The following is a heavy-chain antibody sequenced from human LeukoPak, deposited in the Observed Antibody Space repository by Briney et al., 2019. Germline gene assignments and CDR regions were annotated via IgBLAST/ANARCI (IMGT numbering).Heavy chain of an antibody. V-gene: IGHV4-30-4*01. Sequence: KPSETLSLTCTVSGGSISSGDYYWSWIRQPPGKGLEWIGYIYYSGSTYYNPSLKSRVTISVDTSKNQFSQKLSSVIAADTAVYYCARDGANWNDEHYGMDVWGQGTTVTVSS. CDR1: GGSISSGDYY. CDR2: IYYSGST. J-gene: IGHJ6*02. CDR3: ARDGANWNDEHYGMDV. D-gene: IGHD1-1*01.